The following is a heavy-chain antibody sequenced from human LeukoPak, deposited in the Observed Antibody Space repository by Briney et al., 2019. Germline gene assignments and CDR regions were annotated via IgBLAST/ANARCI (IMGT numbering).Heavy chain of an antibody. J-gene: IGHJ5*02. Sequence: PSETLSLTCTVSGGSISSSSYYWGWIRQPPGKGLEWIGSIYYSGSTYYNPSLKSRVTISVDTSKNQFSLKLSSVTAADTAVYYCARDLLWEVWARYFDSFSPSGWEPSKHNWFDPWGQGTLVTVSS. CDR1: GGSISSSSYY. CDR3: ARDLLWEVWARYFDSFSPSGWEPSKHNWFDP. D-gene: IGHD3-9*01. CDR2: IYYSGST. V-gene: IGHV4-39*07.